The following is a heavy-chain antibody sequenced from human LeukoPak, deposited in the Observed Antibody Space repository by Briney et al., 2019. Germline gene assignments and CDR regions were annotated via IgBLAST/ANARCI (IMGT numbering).Heavy chain of an antibody. CDR2: ISYDGSNK. V-gene: IGHV3-30-3*01. Sequence: PGGSLRLSCAASGFTFSSYAMHWVRQAPGKGLEWVAVISYDGSNKYYADSVKGRFTISRDNSKNTLYLQMNSLRAEDTAVYYCARDGPITMVRGVTFDYWGQGTLVTVSS. J-gene: IGHJ4*02. D-gene: IGHD3-10*01. CDR3: ARDGPITMVRGVTFDY. CDR1: GFTFSSYA.